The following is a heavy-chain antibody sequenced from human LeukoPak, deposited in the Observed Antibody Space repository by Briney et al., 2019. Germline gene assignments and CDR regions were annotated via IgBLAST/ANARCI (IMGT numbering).Heavy chain of an antibody. CDR1: GYRFTTYW. D-gene: IGHD3-22*01. J-gene: IGHJ4*02. V-gene: IGHV5-51*01. CDR3: ARRGRRYYDSSGVPEPAIGY. Sequence: GESLKISCKASGYRFTTYWIAWVRQMPGKGLEWMGIIYPGDSETRYSPSFHGQVTISADKSISTAYLQWSSLQASDTAMYYCARRGRRYYDSSGVPEPAIGYWGQGTLVTVSS. CDR2: IYPGDSET.